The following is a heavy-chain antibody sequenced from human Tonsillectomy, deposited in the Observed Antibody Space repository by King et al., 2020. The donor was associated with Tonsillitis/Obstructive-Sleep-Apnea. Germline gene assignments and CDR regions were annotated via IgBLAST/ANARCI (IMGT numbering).Heavy chain of an antibody. Sequence: QLQESGPGLVKPSETLSLTCTVSGGSISSSSYYWGWIRQPPGKGLEWFGIIYYSGSTYSNPSLKSRVTISVDTSKNQFSLKLSSVTAADTAVYYCERKEIALVTVVVRGMIIEISYYYYGMYGWGQGTTVTVSS. CDR1: GGSISSSSYY. CDR3: ERKEIALVTVVVRGMIIEISYYYYGMYG. V-gene: IGHV4-39*01. J-gene: IGHJ6*02. CDR2: IYYSGST. D-gene: IGHD2-21*01.